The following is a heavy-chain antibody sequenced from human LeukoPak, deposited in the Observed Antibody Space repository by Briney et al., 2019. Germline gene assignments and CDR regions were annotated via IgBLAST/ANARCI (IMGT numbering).Heavy chain of an antibody. Sequence: LETLSLTCTVSGGSISSYYWSWIRQPPGKGLEWIGYIYYSGSTNYNPSLKSRVTMSVDTSKNQLSLKLTSVTAADTAVYYCARGDSTQRLSFANWGKETLVPVP. D-gene: IGHD2-2*01. J-gene: IGHJ4*02. CDR1: GGSISSYY. CDR3: ARGDSTQRLSFAN. V-gene: IGHV4-59*01. CDR2: IYYSGST.